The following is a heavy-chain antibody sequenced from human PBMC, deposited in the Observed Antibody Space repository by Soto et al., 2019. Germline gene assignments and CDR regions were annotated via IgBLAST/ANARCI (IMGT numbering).Heavy chain of an antibody. J-gene: IGHJ6*02. Sequence: LSLTCTVSGGSISSYYWSWIRQPPGKGLEWIGYIYYSGSTNYNPSLKSRVTISVDTSKNQFSLKLSSVTAADTAVYYCARDKDMWHGRAGYYYYGMDVWGQGTTVTVSS. CDR1: GGSISSYY. CDR3: ARDKDMWHGRAGYYYYGMDV. CDR2: IYYSGST. V-gene: IGHV4-59*01. D-gene: IGHD6-19*01.